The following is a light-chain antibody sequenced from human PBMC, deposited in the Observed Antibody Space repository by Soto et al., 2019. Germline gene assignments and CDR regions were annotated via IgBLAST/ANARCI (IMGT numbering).Light chain of an antibody. V-gene: IGLV2-23*01. CDR3: GTWDKSLSAGV. J-gene: IGLJ3*02. Sequence: QSALTQPASVSGSPAQSITISCTGSSSDVGGSGLVSWYQFHPGKAPKLLIFEGFKRPSGVSNRFSGSKSGSTASLTISGLQTEDEADYYCGTWDKSLSAGVFGGGTKVTVL. CDR1: SSDVGGSGL. CDR2: EGF.